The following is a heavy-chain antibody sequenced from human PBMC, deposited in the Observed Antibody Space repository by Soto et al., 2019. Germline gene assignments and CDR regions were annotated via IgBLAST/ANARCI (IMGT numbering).Heavy chain of an antibody. V-gene: IGHV1-18*01. CDR1: GYTFTSYG. CDR2: ISAYNGNT. D-gene: IGHD3-16*02. CDR3: ARGERMITFGGVIVWGYDY. J-gene: IGHJ4*02. Sequence: QVQLVQSGAEVKKPGASVKVSCKASGYTFTSYGISWVRQAPGQGLEWMGWISAYNGNTNYAQKLQGRVTMTTDTSTGTAYMELRSLRSDDTAVYYCARGERMITFGGVIVWGYDYWGQGTLVTVSS.